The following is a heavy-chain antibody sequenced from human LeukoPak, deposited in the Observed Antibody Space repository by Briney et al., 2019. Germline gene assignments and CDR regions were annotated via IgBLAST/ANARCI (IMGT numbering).Heavy chain of an antibody. V-gene: IGHV3-74*03. Sequence: PGGSLRLSCAASGFIFSSYWMHWVRQAPGKGLVWVSNIISDGSSTTYADSVKGRFTISRDNAKNTLYLQMNSLRAEDTAVYYCAIVRDSPDWGQGTLVTVSS. D-gene: IGHD3-10*01. J-gene: IGHJ4*02. CDR2: IISDGSST. CDR3: AIVRDSPD. CDR1: GFIFSSYW.